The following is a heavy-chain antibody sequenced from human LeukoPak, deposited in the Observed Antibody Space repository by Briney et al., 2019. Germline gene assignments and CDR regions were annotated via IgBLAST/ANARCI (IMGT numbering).Heavy chain of an antibody. J-gene: IGHJ4*02. D-gene: IGHD2/OR15-2a*01. CDR2: INHSGST. V-gene: IGHV4-34*01. Sequence: SETLSLTRAVYGGSFSGYYWSWIRQPPGKGLEWIGEINHSGSTNYNPSLKSRVTISVDTSKNQFSLKLSSVTAADTAVYYCARARAFPLYYFDYWGQGTLVTVSS. CDR1: GGSFSGYY. CDR3: ARARAFPLYYFDY.